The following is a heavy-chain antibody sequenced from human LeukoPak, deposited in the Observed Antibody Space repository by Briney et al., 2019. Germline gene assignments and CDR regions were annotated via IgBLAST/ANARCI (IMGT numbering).Heavy chain of an antibody. V-gene: IGHV1-18*01. D-gene: IGHD6-19*01. Sequence: GASVKVSCKASGYTFTSYGISWVRQAPGQGLEWMGWISAYHGNTNYAQKLQGRVTMTTDTSTSTAYMELRSLRSDDTALYYCAREVAVARFLEEGYFQHWGQGTLVTVSS. CDR3: AREVAVARFLEEGYFQH. CDR1: GYTFTSYG. J-gene: IGHJ1*01. CDR2: ISAYHGNT.